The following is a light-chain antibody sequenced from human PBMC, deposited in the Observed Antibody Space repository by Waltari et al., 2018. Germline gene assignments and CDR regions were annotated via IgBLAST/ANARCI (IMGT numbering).Light chain of an antibody. V-gene: IGLV2-14*03. CDR2: DVS. J-gene: IGLJ1*01. CDR3: SSYTSTNTYV. CDR1: SSDGGGYNF. Sequence: QSALTQPASVSGSPGQPITIPCPGTSSDGGGYNFVPWYQQHPGKAPNLLINDVSKRPSGVSNRFSGSKSGNTASLTISGLQAEDEADYYCSSYTSTNTYVFGTGTEVTVL.